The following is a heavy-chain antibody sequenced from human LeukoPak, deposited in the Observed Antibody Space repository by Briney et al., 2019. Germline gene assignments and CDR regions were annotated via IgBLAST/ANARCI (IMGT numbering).Heavy chain of an antibody. Sequence: ASVKVSCKASGYTFTRYYVHWVRQAPGQGLEWMGWMNPKSGCTNYAQKFEARVTMNKDTSISTAYMELSRLRFDDTAVYYCARAPDILTGDKFDYWGQGTLVTVSS. CDR3: ARAPDILTGDKFDY. CDR1: GYTFTRYY. D-gene: IGHD3-9*01. J-gene: IGHJ4*02. CDR2: MNPKSGCT. V-gene: IGHV1-2*02.